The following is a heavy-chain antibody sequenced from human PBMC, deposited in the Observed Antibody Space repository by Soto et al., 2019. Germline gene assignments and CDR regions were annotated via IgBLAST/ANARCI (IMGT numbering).Heavy chain of an antibody. CDR3: ARKYCSGGSCYSDPVQH. D-gene: IGHD2-15*01. CDR1: GFTFSSYG. V-gene: IGHV3-33*01. J-gene: IGHJ1*01. Sequence: QVQLVESGGGVVQPGRSLRLSCAASGFTFSSYGMHWVRQAPGKGLEWVAVIWYDGSNKYYADSVKGRFTISRDNSKNTLYLQMHGLRAEDTAVYYCARKYCSGGSCYSDPVQHWGQGTLVTVS. CDR2: IWYDGSNK.